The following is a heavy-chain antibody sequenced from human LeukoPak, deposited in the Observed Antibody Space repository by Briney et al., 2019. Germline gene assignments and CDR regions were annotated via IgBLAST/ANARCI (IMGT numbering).Heavy chain of an antibody. CDR1: GGSISSYY. J-gene: IGHJ4*02. V-gene: IGHV4-4*07. CDR2: IYTSGST. D-gene: IGHD1-26*01. CDR3: ATRPYSALQAGAFDY. Sequence: SETLSLTCTVSGGSISSYYWSWIRQPAGKGLEWIGRIYTSGSTNYNPSLKSRVTMSVDTSKNQFSLKLSSVTAADTAVYYCATRPYSALQAGAFDYWGQGTLVTVSS.